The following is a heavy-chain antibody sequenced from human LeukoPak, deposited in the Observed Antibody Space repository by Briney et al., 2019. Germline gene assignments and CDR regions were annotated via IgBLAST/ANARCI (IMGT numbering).Heavy chain of an antibody. J-gene: IGHJ4*02. V-gene: IGHV4-59*01. CDR2: IYYSGST. D-gene: IGHD1-26*01. Sequence: SETLSLTCTVSGGSISSYYWGWIRQPPGKGLEWIGYIYYSGSTNYNPSLKSRVTISVDTSKNQFSLKLSSVTAADTAVYYCARDVGPTSMQEDYWGQGTLVTVSS. CDR3: ARDVGPTSMQEDY. CDR1: GGSISSYY.